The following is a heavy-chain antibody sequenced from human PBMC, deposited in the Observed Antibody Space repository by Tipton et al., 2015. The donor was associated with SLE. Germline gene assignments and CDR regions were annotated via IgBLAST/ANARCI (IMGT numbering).Heavy chain of an antibody. Sequence: TLSLTCTVSGGSISTYFWSWIRQPPGKGLEWIGYIYYSGSTHYNPSLRSRVTMSVDASKNQLSLRLSSVTAADTAVYYCARQVDTEAVGSWNFAFWGRGTLVTVSS. V-gene: IGHV4-59*08. D-gene: IGHD5-18*01. CDR2: IYYSGST. CDR3: ARQVDTEAVGSWNFAF. CDR1: GGSISTYF. J-gene: IGHJ2*01.